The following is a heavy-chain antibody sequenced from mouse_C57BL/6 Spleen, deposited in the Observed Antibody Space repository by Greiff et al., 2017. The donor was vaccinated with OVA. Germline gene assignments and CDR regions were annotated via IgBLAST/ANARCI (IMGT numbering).Heavy chain of an antibody. V-gene: IGHV5-4*01. CDR2: ISDGGSYT. D-gene: IGHD3-3*01. J-gene: IGHJ2*01. CDR1: GFTFSSYA. CDR3: ARDQGTWGYFDY. Sequence: DVKLVESGGGLVKPGGSLKLSCAASGFTFSSYAMSWVRQTPEKRLEWVATISDGGSYTYYPDNVKGRFTISRDNAKNNLYLQMSHLKSEDTAMYYCARDQGTWGYFDYWGQGTTLTVSS.